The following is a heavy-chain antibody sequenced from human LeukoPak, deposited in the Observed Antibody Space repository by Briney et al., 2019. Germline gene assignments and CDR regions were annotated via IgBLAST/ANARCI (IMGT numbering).Heavy chain of an antibody. Sequence: SETLSLTCTVSGGSISSYYWSWIRQPPGKGLEWIGYIYYSGSTNYNPSLKSRVTISVDTSKNQFSLKLSSVTAADTAVYYCARAPGSIAAAADYYYMDVWGKGTTVTVSS. CDR1: GGSISSYY. CDR2: IYYSGST. J-gene: IGHJ6*03. D-gene: IGHD6-13*01. V-gene: IGHV4-59*08. CDR3: ARAPGSIAAAADYYYMDV.